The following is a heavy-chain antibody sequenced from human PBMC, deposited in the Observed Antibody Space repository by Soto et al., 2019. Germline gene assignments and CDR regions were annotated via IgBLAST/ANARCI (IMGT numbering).Heavy chain of an antibody. J-gene: IGHJ4*02. Sequence: GASVKVSCKASGYTFTGYYMHWVRQAPGQGLEWMGWINPSSGGTNYAQKFQGWVTMTRDTSISTAYMELSRLRSDDTAVYYCARSAYCGGDCYYDFDYWGQGTLVTVSS. V-gene: IGHV1-2*04. D-gene: IGHD2-21*01. CDR2: INPSSGGT. CDR1: GYTFTGYY. CDR3: ARSAYCGGDCYYDFDY.